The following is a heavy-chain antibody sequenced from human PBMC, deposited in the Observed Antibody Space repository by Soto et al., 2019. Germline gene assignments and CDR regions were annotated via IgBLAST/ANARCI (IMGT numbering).Heavy chain of an antibody. D-gene: IGHD3-3*01. Sequence: ASVKVSCKASGYTFTSYGISWVRQAPGQGLEWMGWISAYNGNTNYAQKLQGRVTMTTDTSTSTAYMELRSLRSDDTAVYYCARIGITIFGVVITNYYYGMDVWGQGTTVTVSS. J-gene: IGHJ6*02. CDR2: ISAYNGNT. V-gene: IGHV1-18*01. CDR3: ARIGITIFGVVITNYYYGMDV. CDR1: GYTFTSYG.